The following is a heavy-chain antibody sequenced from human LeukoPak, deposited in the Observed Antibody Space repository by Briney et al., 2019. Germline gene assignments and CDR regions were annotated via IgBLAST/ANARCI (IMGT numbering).Heavy chain of an antibody. V-gene: IGHV4-61*01. CDR3: ARRLRLTGYFDY. CDR2: IYYSGST. J-gene: IGHJ4*02. CDR1: DGSISTGRYY. Sequence: SETLSLTCTVSDGSISTGRYYWGWIRQPPGKGLEWIGYIYYSGSTNYNPSLKSRVTISVDTSKNQFSLKLSSVTAADTAVYYCARRLRLTGYFDYWGQGTLVTVSS. D-gene: IGHD3-9*01.